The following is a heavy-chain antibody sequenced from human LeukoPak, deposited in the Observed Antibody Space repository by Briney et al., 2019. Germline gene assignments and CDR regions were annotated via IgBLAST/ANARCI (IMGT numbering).Heavy chain of an antibody. J-gene: IGHJ3*02. CDR3: ARDLLHVYYYDSSGYVRGAFDI. V-gene: IGHV1-2*02. D-gene: IGHD3-22*01. CDR2: INPKSGGT. Sequence: ASVKVSCKASGYTFTGYYMYWMRQAPGQGLEWMGWINPKSGGTNYAQKFQGRVTMTRDTSISTAYMELSRLRYDDTAVYYCARDLLHVYYYDSSGYVRGAFDIWCQGTMVTVSS. CDR1: GYTFTGYY.